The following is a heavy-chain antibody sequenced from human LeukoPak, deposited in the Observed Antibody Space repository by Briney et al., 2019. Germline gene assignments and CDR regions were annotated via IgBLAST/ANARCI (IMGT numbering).Heavy chain of an antibody. Sequence: SVKVSCKASGGTFSSYAISWVRQAPGQGLEWMGRIIPIFGTANYAQKFQGRVTITTDESTSTAYMELSSPRSEDTAVYYCAVRKSWRYNWFDPWGQGTLVTVSS. D-gene: IGHD3-10*01. CDR2: IIPIFGTA. J-gene: IGHJ5*02. CDR1: GGTFSSYA. CDR3: AVRKSWRYNWFDP. V-gene: IGHV1-69*05.